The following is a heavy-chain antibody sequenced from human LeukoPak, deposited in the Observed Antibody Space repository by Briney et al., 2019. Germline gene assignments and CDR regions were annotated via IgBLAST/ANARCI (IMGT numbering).Heavy chain of an antibody. D-gene: IGHD3-22*01. CDR1: GGSISSGGYY. Sequence: SETLSLTCTVSGGSISSGGYYWSWIRQHPGKGLEWIGYIYYSGSAYYNPSLKSRVTISVDTSKNQFSLKLSSVTAADTAIYYCARSDSSGYSFGYWGQGTLVTVSS. J-gene: IGHJ4*02. CDR2: IYYSGSA. V-gene: IGHV4-31*03. CDR3: ARSDSSGYSFGY.